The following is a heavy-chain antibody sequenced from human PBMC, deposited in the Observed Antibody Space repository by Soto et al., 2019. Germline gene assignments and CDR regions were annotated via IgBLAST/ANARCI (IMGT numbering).Heavy chain of an antibody. J-gene: IGHJ4*02. V-gene: IGHV4-34*01. CDR3: AREARSWYRGVGRFDY. CDR2: INHSGST. D-gene: IGHD6-13*01. CDR1: GGSFSGYY. Sequence: QVQLQQWGAGLLKPSETLSLTCAVYGGSFSGYYWSWIRQPPGKGLEWIGEINHSGSTNYNPSLKSRVTISVDTSKNQFSLKLSSVTAADTAVYYCAREARSWYRGVGRFDYWGQETLVTVSS.